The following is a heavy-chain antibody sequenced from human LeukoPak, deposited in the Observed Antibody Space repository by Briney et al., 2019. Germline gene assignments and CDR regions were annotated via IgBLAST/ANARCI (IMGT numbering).Heavy chain of an antibody. V-gene: IGHV1-18*01. CDR1: GYTFTSYG. CDR2: ISAYNGNT. Sequence: ASVKVSCKASGYTFTSYGISWVRQAPGQGLEWMGWISAYNGNTNYAQKLQARVTMTTDTSTSTAYMELRSLRSDDTAVYYCARDLVPPNYYDSSGYYPNFDYWGQGTLVTVSS. J-gene: IGHJ4*02. D-gene: IGHD3-22*01. CDR3: ARDLVPPNYYDSSGYYPNFDY.